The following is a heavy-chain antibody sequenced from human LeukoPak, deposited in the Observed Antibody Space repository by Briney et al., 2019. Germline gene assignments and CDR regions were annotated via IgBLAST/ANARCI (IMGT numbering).Heavy chain of an antibody. D-gene: IGHD3-22*01. CDR2: IYTSGST. V-gene: IGHV4-4*07. Sequence: SETLSLTCTVSGGSISSYYWSWIRQPAGKGLEWIGRIYTSGSTNYNPSLKSRVTISVDTSKNQFSLKLSSVTAADTAVYYCGRGYPYYYDSSGYSLDAFDIWGQGTMVTVSS. CDR3: GRGYPYYYDSSGYSLDAFDI. J-gene: IGHJ3*02. CDR1: GGSISSYY.